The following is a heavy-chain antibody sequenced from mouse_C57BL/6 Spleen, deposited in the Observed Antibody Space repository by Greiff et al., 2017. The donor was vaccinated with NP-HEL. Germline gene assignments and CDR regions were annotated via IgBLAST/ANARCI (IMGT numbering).Heavy chain of an antibody. CDR2: IDPETGGT. CDR1: GYTFTDYE. V-gene: IGHV1-15*01. J-gene: IGHJ3*01. CDR3: TRVITPCFAY. Sequence: QVQLKESGAELVRPGASVTLSCKASGYTFTDYEMHWVKQTPVHGLEWIGAIDPETGGTAYNQKFKGKAILTADKYSSTSYMELRSLTSADSAVYDCTRVITPCFAYWGQGTLVTVSA. D-gene: IGHD1-1*01.